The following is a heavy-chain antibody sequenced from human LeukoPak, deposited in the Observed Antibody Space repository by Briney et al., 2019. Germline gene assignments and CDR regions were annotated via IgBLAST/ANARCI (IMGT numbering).Heavy chain of an antibody. J-gene: IGHJ3*02. V-gene: IGHV1-69*04. CDR3: ATGRWLQSGGAFDI. CDR1: GGTFSNYA. CDR2: IIPILGIA. D-gene: IGHD5-24*01. Sequence: EASVKVSFKASGGTFSNYAISWVRQAPGQGGEWMGRIIPILGIANYAQEFQGRVTITADKSTSTAYMELSSLRSEDTAVYYCATGRWLQSGGAFDIWGQGTMVTVSS.